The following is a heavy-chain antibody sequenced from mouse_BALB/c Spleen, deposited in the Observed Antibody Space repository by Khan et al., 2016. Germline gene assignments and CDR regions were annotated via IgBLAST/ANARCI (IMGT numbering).Heavy chain of an antibody. J-gene: IGHJ4*01. Sequence: VQLQQSGAELVRSGASVKLSCTASGFNIKDYYMHWVKQRPEQGLEWIGWIDPENGDTEYAPKFQGKATMTADTSSNTAYLQLSSLTSEDTAVYNCSACDCNAMDYWGQGTSVTVSS. CDR2: IDPENGDT. CDR1: GFNIKDYY. V-gene: IGHV14-4*02. CDR3: SACDCNAMDY.